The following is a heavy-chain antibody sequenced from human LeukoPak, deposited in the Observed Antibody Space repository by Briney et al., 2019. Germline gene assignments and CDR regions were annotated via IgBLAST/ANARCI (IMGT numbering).Heavy chain of an antibody. CDR3: ARDSLGSLYYYYYGMDV. Sequence: PSETLSLTCTVSGGSISSYYWTWIRQPPGKGLEWIGYIYYSGSTNYNPSLKSRVTISVDTSKNQFSLKLSSVTAADTAVYYCARDSLGSLYYYYYGMDVWGQGTTVTVSS. V-gene: IGHV4-59*01. CDR2: IYYSGST. D-gene: IGHD2-15*01. CDR1: GGSISSYY. J-gene: IGHJ6*02.